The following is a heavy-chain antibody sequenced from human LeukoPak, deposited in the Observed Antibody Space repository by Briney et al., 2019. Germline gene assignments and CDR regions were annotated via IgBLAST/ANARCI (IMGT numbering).Heavy chain of an antibody. D-gene: IGHD4-11*01. CDR2: IYYNGNT. Sequence: SETLSLTCSVSGGSINNYYWSWIRQPPGKILEWMGYIYYNGNTDYNPSLRSRFTMSVDTSKNKFFLNLRSVTAADTAVYYCARIQYNGGESFDSWGQGALVTVSS. CDR3: ARIQYNGGESFDS. J-gene: IGHJ4*02. CDR1: GGSINNYY. V-gene: IGHV4-59*01.